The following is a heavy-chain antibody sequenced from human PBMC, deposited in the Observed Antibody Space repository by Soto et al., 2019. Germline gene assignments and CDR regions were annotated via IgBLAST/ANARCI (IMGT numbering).Heavy chain of an antibody. Sequence: TLYLTCTVSGCSISTPGYSWSWIRQPPGKAPEWIGYVYHNANAYPTPSLKSRVTIALYGTKNQFSLNMTSATAAYTGLCYRAASPYYYYGLDVWGRGTTVTVSS. V-gene: IGHV4-30-2*01. D-gene: IGHD3-10*01. J-gene: IGHJ6*02. CDR2: VYHNANA. CDR1: GCSISTPGYS. CDR3: AASPYYYYGLDV.